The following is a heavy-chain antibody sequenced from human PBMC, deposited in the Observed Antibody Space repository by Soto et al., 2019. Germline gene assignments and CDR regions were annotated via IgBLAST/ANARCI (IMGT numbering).Heavy chain of an antibody. J-gene: IGHJ1*01. V-gene: IGHV4-30-4*01. CDR2: IYYSGST. Sequence: QVQLQESGPGLVKPSQTLSLTCTVSGGSISSGDYYWSWIRQPPGKGLEWIGYIYYSGSTYYNPSLKSRVTISIDTSKNQVSLKLSSVTAAATAVYYCARVSGGSGYDYPYFQHWGQGTLVTVSS. D-gene: IGHD5-12*01. CDR3: ARVSGGSGYDYPYFQH. CDR1: GGSISSGDYY.